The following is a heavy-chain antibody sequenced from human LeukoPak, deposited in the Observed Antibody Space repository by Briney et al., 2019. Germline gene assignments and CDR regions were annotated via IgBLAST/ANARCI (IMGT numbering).Heavy chain of an antibody. J-gene: IGHJ4*02. Sequence: GGSLRLSCAASGFTFSSYSMNWVRQAPGEGLEWVSSISSSSSYIYYADSVKGRFTISRDNAKNSLYLQMNSLRAEDTAVYYCAREEAAAGSIDYWGQGTLVTVSS. CDR3: AREEAAAGSIDY. D-gene: IGHD6-13*01. CDR2: ISSSSSYI. V-gene: IGHV3-21*01. CDR1: GFTFSSYS.